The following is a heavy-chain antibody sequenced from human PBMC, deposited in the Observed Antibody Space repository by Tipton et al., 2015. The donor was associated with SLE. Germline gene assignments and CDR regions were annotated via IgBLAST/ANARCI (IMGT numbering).Heavy chain of an antibody. D-gene: IGHD1-26*01. CDR1: GGSISSSSYY. V-gene: IGHV4-61*09. CDR2: IYTSGST. Sequence: TLSLTCTVSGGSISSSSYYWGWIRQPAGKGLEWIGYIYTSGSTNYNPSLKSRVTISVDTSKNQFSLKLSSVTAADTAVYYCAREASYPFGMDVWGQGTTVTVSS. CDR3: AREASYPFGMDV. J-gene: IGHJ6*02.